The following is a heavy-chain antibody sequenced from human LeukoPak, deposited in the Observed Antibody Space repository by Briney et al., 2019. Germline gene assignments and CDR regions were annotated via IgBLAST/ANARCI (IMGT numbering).Heavy chain of an antibody. CDR2: INEDGTTT. CDR3: VKALTGTDDF. Sequence: GGSLRLSCAASGFPFSRSWMHWVRHAPGKGLVWVSRINEDGTTTTYLDSVKGRFTISRDNAKNTLYLQMNSLRVDDTAVYYCVKALTGTDDFWGQGTLVTVSS. J-gene: IGHJ4*02. CDR1: GFPFSRSW. D-gene: IGHD1-7*01. V-gene: IGHV3-74*03.